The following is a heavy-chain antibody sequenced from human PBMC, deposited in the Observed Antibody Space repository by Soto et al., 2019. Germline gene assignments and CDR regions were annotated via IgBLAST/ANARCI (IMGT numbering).Heavy chain of an antibody. CDR1: GYSIRSAFY. CDR3: ARVEVRGVIGTPGYFDY. CDR2: IHHGGTT. V-gene: IGHV4-38-2*01. J-gene: IGHJ4*02. Sequence: SETLSLTCGVSGYSIRSAFYWGWIRQPPGKGLEWIGSIHHGGTTYYNPSFNSRVTISIDTSRNHFSLKLTSVTAADTAVYYCARVEVRGVIGTPGYFDYWGQGTLVTVSS. D-gene: IGHD3-10*01.